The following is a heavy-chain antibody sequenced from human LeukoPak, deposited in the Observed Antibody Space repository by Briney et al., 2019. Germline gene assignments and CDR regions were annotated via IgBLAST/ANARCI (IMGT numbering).Heavy chain of an antibody. CDR3: ARGPLFDY. J-gene: IGHJ4*02. CDR1: GFTFSSYE. V-gene: IGHV3-48*03. CDR2: ISSSAIII. Sequence: GGSLRLSCAASGFTFSSYEMTWVRQAPGKGLEWVSYISSSAIIIYYADSVKGRFTISGDNAKNSLYLQMNSLRAEDTAVYYCARGPLFDYWGQGTLVTVSS.